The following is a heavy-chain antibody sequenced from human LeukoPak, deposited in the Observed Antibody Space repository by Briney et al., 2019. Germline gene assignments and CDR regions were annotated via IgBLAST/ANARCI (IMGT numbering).Heavy chain of an antibody. CDR1: GFTFDDYA. CDR3: STWNRQPLVKGCCDT. Sequence: PGRSLRLSCAVSGFTFDDYAMHWVRQAPGKGLEWVSGISWSSGRTAYADSVKGRFTISRDNANHSLSLLMDSLIVEVPSLYCCSTWNRQPLVKGCCDTWRQRARVIVSS. CDR2: ISWSSGRT. D-gene: IGHD6-13*01. V-gene: IGHV3-9*01. J-gene: IGHJ5*02.